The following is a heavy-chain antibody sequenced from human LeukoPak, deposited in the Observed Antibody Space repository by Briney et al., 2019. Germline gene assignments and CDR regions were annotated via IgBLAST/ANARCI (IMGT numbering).Heavy chain of an antibody. Sequence: SETLSLTCAVSGGSISSGGYSWTWIRQPPGKGLEWIGYFYYTGNTYYNPSLKSRVTISLDTSKNQFSLKLSSVTAADTAVYYCARVYYDSSTDYWGQGTLVTVSS. CDR3: ARVYYDSSTDY. CDR2: FYYTGNT. V-gene: IGHV4-30-4*07. D-gene: IGHD3-22*01. CDR1: GGSISSGGYS. J-gene: IGHJ4*02.